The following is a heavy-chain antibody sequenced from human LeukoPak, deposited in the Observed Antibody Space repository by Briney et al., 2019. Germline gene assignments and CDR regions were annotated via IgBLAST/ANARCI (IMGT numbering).Heavy chain of an antibody. D-gene: IGHD3-22*01. CDR2: INPTSGGT. J-gene: IGHJ4*02. CDR3: ARDPNPYYYDSSGYGVLDY. CDR1: GYTFTGYY. Sequence: ASVKVSCKASGYTFTGYYMHWVRQAPGQGLEWMGWINPTSGGTNYAQKFQGRVTMTRDTSISTAYMELSRLRSDDTAVYYCARDPNPYYYDSSGYGVLDYWGQGTLLTVSS. V-gene: IGHV1-2*02.